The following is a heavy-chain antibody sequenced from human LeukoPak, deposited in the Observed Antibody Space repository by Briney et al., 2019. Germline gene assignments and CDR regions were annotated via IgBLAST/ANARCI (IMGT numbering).Heavy chain of an antibody. J-gene: IGHJ6*02. CDR2: IYSGGST. CDR1: GFTVSSNY. D-gene: IGHD2-8*01. Sequence: TGGSLRLSCAASGFTVSSNYMSWVRQAPGKGLEWVSVIYSGGSTYYADSVKGRFTISRDSSKNTLYLQMNSLRAEDTAVYYCAKRANYYGLDVWGQGTTVTVSS. V-gene: IGHV3-66*01. CDR3: AKRANYYGLDV.